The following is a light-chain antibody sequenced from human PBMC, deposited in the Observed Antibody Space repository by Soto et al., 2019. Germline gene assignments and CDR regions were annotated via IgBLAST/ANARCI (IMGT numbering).Light chain of an antibody. CDR3: QQYGGSTRT. V-gene: IGKV3-20*01. J-gene: IGKJ1*01. Sequence: EIVLTQSPGILSLSPGERATLSCRASQSVSNDFLAWYQQKPGQAPRLLIYGASTRATDVPDRFSGSGSGADFTLSISRLEPEHFAVYYCQQYGGSTRTFGQGTKVDIK. CDR2: GAS. CDR1: QSVSNDF.